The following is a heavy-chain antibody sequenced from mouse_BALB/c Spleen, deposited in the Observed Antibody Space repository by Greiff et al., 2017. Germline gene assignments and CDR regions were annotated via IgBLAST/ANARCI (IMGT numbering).Heavy chain of an antibody. CDR1: GFAFSSYD. Sequence: EVQVVESGGGLVKPGGSLKLSCAAPGFAFSSYDMSWVRQTPEKRLEWVAYISSGGGSTYYPDTVKGRFTISRDNAKNTLYLQMSSLKSEDTAMYYCARHRNYFDYWGQGTTLTVSS. CDR2: ISSGGGST. V-gene: IGHV5-12-1*01. CDR3: ARHRNYFDY. J-gene: IGHJ2*01.